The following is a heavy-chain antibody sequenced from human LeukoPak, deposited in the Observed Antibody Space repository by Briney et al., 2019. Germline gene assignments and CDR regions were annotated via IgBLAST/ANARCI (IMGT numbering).Heavy chain of an antibody. CDR2: IHTSGNT. CDR3: ARVVSMTARPFVSIDY. Sequence: PSATLSLTCTVSGGSISTYYWSWIRQPAGKGLEWIGRIHTSGNTDYNPSLKSRVPMSVNTSKNQFSLKLSSVTAADTAVYYCARVVSMTARPFVSIDYWGQGTLVTISS. V-gene: IGHV4-4*07. CDR1: GGSISTYY. D-gene: IGHD6-6*01. J-gene: IGHJ4*02.